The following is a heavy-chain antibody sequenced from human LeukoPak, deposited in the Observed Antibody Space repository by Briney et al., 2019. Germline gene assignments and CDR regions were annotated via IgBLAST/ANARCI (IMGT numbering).Heavy chain of an antibody. CDR3: AREPGDILTGPGYYFDY. Sequence: TGGSLRLSCAVSGFTFSSYAMHWVRQAPGKGLEWVAVISFDESNKYYADSVKGRFTISRDNAKNTLYLQMNSLRAEDTAVYYCAREPGDILTGPGYYFDYWGQGTLVTVSS. J-gene: IGHJ4*02. V-gene: IGHV3-30*04. D-gene: IGHD3-9*01. CDR1: GFTFSSYA. CDR2: ISFDESNK.